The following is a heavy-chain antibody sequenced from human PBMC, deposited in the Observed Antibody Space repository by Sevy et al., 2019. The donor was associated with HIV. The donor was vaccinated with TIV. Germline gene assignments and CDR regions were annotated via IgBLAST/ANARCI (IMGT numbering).Heavy chain of an antibody. V-gene: IGHV3-7*01. CDR1: GFTFSVYW. D-gene: IGHD5-18*01. Sequence: GGSLRLSCAASGFTFSVYWMSWVRQAPGKGLEWVATMKEDGSDKDCVDSVKGRFTISRDNAKNSLYLQMNSLRAEDTAVYYCVREGVGGYSYSLDCWGQGTLVTVSS. CDR3: VREGVGGYSYSLDC. CDR2: MKEDGSDK. J-gene: IGHJ4*02.